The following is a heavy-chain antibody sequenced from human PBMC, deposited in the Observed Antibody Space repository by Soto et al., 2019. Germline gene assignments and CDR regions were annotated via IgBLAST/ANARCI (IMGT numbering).Heavy chain of an antibody. CDR3: ATIAGRPENYYYGMDV. CDR1: GGTFSSYG. D-gene: IGHD6-6*01. Sequence: QVQLVQSGAEVKKPGSSVKVSCKASGGTFSSYGITWVRQAPGQGLEWMGGIIPIFNTPDYARKFQGRVTITADKSTSTAYMELSSLRSEDTAVYYCATIAGRPENYYYGMDVCGQGTTVTVSS. J-gene: IGHJ6*02. CDR2: IIPIFNTP. V-gene: IGHV1-69*06.